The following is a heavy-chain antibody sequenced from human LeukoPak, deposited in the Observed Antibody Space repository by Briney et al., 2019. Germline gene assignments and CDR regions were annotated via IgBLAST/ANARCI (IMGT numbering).Heavy chain of an antibody. CDR3: AKDRRLLWFGELKFDP. D-gene: IGHD3-10*01. Sequence: PGGSLRLSCAASGFTFSSYGMHWARQAPGKGLEWVAVISYDGSNKYYADSVKGRFTISRDNSKNTLYLQMNSLRAEDTAVYYCAKDRRLLWFGELKFDPWGQGTLVTVSS. CDR1: GFTFSSYG. CDR2: ISYDGSNK. J-gene: IGHJ5*02. V-gene: IGHV3-30*18.